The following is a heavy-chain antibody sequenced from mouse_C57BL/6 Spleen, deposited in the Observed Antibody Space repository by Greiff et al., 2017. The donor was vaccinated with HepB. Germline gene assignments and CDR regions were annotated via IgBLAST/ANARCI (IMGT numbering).Heavy chain of an antibody. Sequence: QVQLQQPGAELVKPGASVKLSCKASGYTFTSCWMHWVKQRPGRGLEWIGRIDPNSGGTKYNEKFKSKATLTVDKPSSTAYMQLSSLTSEDSAVYYCAREGNYYGSRGAMDYWGQGTSVTVSS. CDR1: GYTFTSCW. V-gene: IGHV1-72*01. D-gene: IGHD1-1*01. CDR3: AREGNYYGSRGAMDY. CDR2: IDPNSGGT. J-gene: IGHJ4*01.